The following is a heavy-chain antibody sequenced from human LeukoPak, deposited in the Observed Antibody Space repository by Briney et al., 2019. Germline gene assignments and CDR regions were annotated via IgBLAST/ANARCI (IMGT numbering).Heavy chain of an antibody. CDR2: IYYSGST. V-gene: IGHV4-61*05. Sequence: SETLSLTCTVSGGSISSSSYYWSWIRQPPGKGLEWIGYIYYSGSTNYNPSLKSRVTISVDTSKNQFSLKLSSVTAADMAVYYCARHFEGTVQLWLPYFDYWGQGTLVTVSS. CDR3: ARHFEGTVQLWLPYFDY. J-gene: IGHJ4*01. D-gene: IGHD5-18*01. CDR1: GGSISSSSYY.